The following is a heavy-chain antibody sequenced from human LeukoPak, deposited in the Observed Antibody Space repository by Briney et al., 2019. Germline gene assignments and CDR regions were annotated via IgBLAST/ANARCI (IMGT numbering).Heavy chain of an antibody. CDR3: ARVDDYNCLDY. CDR2: IYHTGST. Sequence: PSETLSLTCTVSGGCIRNYYWIWIRQPPGKGLEWIGYIYHTGSTNYNPSLKSRVTISVDTSKNQFSLKLSSVTAADSAVYFCARVDDYNCLDYWGQGTLVTVSS. J-gene: IGHJ4*02. D-gene: IGHD5-24*01. CDR1: GGCIRNYY. V-gene: IGHV4-59*03.